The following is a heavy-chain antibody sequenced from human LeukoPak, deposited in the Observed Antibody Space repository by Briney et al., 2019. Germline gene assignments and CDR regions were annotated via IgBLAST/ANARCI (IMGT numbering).Heavy chain of an antibody. Sequence: SETLSLTCTVSGGSISSGDYYWAWIRQPPGKGLEWIEYIYYSGNTHYNPSLKSRVSISVHTAKNQFSLNLSSVTAADTAVYYCARDQNKYDSSGYYYYQYGMDVWGQGTTVTVSS. CDR2: IYYSGNT. J-gene: IGHJ6*02. CDR3: ARDQNKYDSSGYYYYQYGMDV. CDR1: GGSISSGDYY. V-gene: IGHV4-30-4*01. D-gene: IGHD3-22*01.